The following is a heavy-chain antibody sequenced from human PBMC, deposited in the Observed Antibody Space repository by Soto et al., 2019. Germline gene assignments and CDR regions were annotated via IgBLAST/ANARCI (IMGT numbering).Heavy chain of an antibody. V-gene: IGHV3-23*01. CDR1: GFSFGTYV. D-gene: IGHD6-19*01. CDR2: ISGSGGRV. Sequence: EVQLLESGGGMVEPSGSLKLSCAASGFSFGTYVMNWVRQAPGKGLEWVSGISGSGGRVYSADSVKGRFTISRDNSRNTLYLDMNSLRVEDTAEYYCAKADGQQWLLPHLENWGRGTLVTVS. CDR3: AKADGQQWLLPHLEN. J-gene: IGHJ4*02.